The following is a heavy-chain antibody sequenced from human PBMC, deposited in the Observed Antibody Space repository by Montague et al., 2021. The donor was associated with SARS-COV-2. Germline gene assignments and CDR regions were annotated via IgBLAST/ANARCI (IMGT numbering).Heavy chain of an antibody. CDR1: GDSISSANYQ. Sequence: SETLSLTSNVSGDSISSANYQWAWFRQPPGKGLQWVGSISHSGSAYYXPCLKSRLTISVDMSKRLFSLDVESVAVADTAFYYCARQVGDFWTGFYVDSWGQGTLVTVSP. CDR2: ISHSGSA. CDR3: ARQVGDFWTGFYVDS. V-gene: IGHV4-39*01. D-gene: IGHD3/OR15-3a*01. J-gene: IGHJ4*02.